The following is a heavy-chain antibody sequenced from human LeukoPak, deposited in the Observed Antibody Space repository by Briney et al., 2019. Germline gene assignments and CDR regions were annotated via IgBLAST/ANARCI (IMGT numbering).Heavy chain of an antibody. CDR3: ARDPSSSGRYGAFDI. D-gene: IGHD6-19*01. CDR2: ISSKGETT. J-gene: IGHJ3*02. CDR1: GITFSSYA. Sequence: GGSLRLSCAASGITFSSYAKHWVRQAPGKGLECVSVISSKGETTNYANSVKGRFTISRDNSKNTLYLQMESLRAEDMAVYYCARDPSSSGRYGAFDIWGQGTMVTVSS. V-gene: IGHV3-64*01.